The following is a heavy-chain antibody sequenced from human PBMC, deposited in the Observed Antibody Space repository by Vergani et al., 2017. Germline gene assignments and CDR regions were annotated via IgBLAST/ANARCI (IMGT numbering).Heavy chain of an antibody. J-gene: IGHJ4*02. CDR2: ISGSGGST. CDR1: GFTFSSYA. Sequence: EVQLLESGGGLVQPGGSLRLSCAASGFTFSSYAMSWVRQAPGKGLEWVSAISGSGGSTYYADSVKGRFTISRDNSKNMLYLQMNSLRAEDTAVYYCARLSDDTTPYLQGGYDCWGQGALVSVSS. CDR3: ARLSDDTTPYLQGGYDC. D-gene: IGHD2-15*01. V-gene: IGHV3-23*01.